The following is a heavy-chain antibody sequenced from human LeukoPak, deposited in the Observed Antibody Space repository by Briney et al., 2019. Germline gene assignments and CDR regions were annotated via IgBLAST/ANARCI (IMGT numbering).Heavy chain of an antibody. CDR3: AAGYSSSWAYYYYYMDF. Sequence: SETLSLTCTVSGGSISSYYWSWIRQPAGKGLEWIGRIYTSGSTNYNPSLKSRVTMSVDTSKNQFSLKLSSVTAADTAVYYCAAGYSSSWAYYYYYMDFWGKGTTVTVSS. CDR1: GGSISSYY. D-gene: IGHD6-13*01. J-gene: IGHJ6*03. CDR2: IYTSGST. V-gene: IGHV4-4*07.